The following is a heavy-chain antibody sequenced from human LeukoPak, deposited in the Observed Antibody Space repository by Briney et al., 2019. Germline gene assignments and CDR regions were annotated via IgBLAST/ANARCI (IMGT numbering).Heavy chain of an antibody. CDR2: IKQDGSEK. J-gene: IGHJ3*01. Sequence: GGSLRLSCAASGFTFSDYWMTWVRQAPGKGLEWVANIKQDGSEKYYVDSVKGRFTISRDNAKNSLYLQMNNLRAEDTAVYYCSVKPASVAFDLWGQGTMVTVSS. D-gene: IGHD2-2*01. V-gene: IGHV3-7*01. CDR1: GFTFSDYW. CDR3: SVKPASVAFDL.